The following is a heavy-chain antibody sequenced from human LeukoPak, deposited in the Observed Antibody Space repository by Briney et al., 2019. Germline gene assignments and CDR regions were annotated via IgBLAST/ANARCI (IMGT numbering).Heavy chain of an antibody. J-gene: IGHJ3*02. CDR3: AAASGSSWSDAFDI. CDR1: GFTFSSYG. Sequence: GGSLRLSCAASGFTFSSYGMHWVRQAPGKGLEWVAVISYDGSNKYYADPVKGRFTISRDNSKNTLYLQMNSLRAEDTAVYYCAAASGSSWSDAFDIWGQGTMVTVSS. V-gene: IGHV3-30*03. D-gene: IGHD6-13*01. CDR2: ISYDGSNK.